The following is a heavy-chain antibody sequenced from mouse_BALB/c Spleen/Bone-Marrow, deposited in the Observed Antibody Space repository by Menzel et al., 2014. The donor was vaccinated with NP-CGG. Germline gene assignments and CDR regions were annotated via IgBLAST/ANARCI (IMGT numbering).Heavy chain of an antibody. CDR2: IYPGGGYT. Sequence: QVHVKQSGAELVRPGTSVKISCKASGYTFTNYWLSWVKQRPGHGLEWIGDIYPGGGYTNFNGRFKGKATLTADTSSSTAYMQLSSLTSEDSAVYFCAREEYGNYDRFIDYWGQGTTLTVSS. CDR1: GYTFTNYW. D-gene: IGHD2-10*02. J-gene: IGHJ2*01. V-gene: IGHV1-63*02. CDR3: AREEYGNYDRFIDY.